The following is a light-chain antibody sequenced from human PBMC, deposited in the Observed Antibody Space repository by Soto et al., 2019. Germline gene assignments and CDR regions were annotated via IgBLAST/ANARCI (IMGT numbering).Light chain of an antibody. V-gene: IGKV1-5*03. CDR1: QSINNW. CDR3: QQYESFPRT. CDR2: KAS. Sequence: DSQMTQSPSTLSASVGDRVTITCRASQSINNWLAWYQQKPEKAPRLFIFKASTLESGVPSRFSCSGAGTEFPLSISSLQPDDFATYFCQQYESFPRTFGQGTKVEIK. J-gene: IGKJ1*01.